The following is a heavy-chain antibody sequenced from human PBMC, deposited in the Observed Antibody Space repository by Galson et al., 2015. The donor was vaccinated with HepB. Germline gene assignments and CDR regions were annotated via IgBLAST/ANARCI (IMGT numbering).Heavy chain of an antibody. D-gene: IGHD3-22*01. CDR1: GFTFSSYA. CDR2: ISGSGGST. Sequence: SLRLSCAASGFTFSSYAMSWVRQAPGKGLEWVSAISGSGGSTYYADSVKGRFTISRDNSKNTLYLQMNSLRAEDTAVYYCAKDGITMIVVVNSFFDYWGQGTLVTVSS. CDR3: AKDGITMIVVVNSFFDY. V-gene: IGHV3-23*01. J-gene: IGHJ4*02.